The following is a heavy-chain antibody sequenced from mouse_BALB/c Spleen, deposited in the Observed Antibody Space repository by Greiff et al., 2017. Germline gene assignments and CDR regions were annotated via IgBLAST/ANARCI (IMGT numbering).Heavy chain of an antibody. CDR1: GFSLTSYG. Sequence: VMLVESGPGLVAPSQSLSITCTVSGFSLTSYGVHWVRQPPGKGLEWLGVIWAGGSTNYNSALMSRLSISKDNSKSQVFLKMNSLQTDDTAMYYCARGGGSTMITFAYWGQGTLVTVSA. D-gene: IGHD2-4*01. V-gene: IGHV2-9*02. CDR2: IWAGGST. CDR3: ARGGGSTMITFAY. J-gene: IGHJ3*01.